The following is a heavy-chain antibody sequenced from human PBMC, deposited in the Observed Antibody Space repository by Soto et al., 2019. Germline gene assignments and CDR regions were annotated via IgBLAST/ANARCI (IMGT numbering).Heavy chain of an antibody. Sequence: QVQLVESGGGVVQPGRSLRLSCAASGFTFSSYGMHWVRQAPGKGLEWVAVISYDGSNKYYADSVKGRFTISRDNSKNTLYLQINRLRAEDTAVYYCAKDRAHIVVVTAPYYYYYGMDVLGQGTTVTDSS. D-gene: IGHD2-21*02. CDR2: ISYDGSNK. J-gene: IGHJ6*02. V-gene: IGHV3-30*18. CDR1: GFTFSSYG. CDR3: AKDRAHIVVVTAPYYYYYGMDV.